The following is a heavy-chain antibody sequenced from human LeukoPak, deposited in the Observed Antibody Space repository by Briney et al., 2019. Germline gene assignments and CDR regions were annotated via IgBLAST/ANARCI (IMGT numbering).Heavy chain of an antibody. CDR3: ARWAPVAVLRYAFDV. J-gene: IGHJ3*01. CDR1: DGSISSYY. D-gene: IGHD6-19*01. CDR2: ISYSGNT. Sequence: SETLSLTCTVSDGSISSYYWSWIRQPPGKGLEWIGYISYSGNTNYNPSLKSRVIMAVDLSKNQCSLKLSSVTAADTAVFYCARWAPVAVLRYAFDVWGQGTMVTVSS. V-gene: IGHV4-59*01.